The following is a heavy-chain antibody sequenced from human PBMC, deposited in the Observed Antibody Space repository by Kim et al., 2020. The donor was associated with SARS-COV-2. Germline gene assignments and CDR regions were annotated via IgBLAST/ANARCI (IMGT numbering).Heavy chain of an antibody. D-gene: IGHD2-15*01. CDR1: GFTFSSYG. V-gene: IGHV3-30*03. CDR3: EAAYDAFDI. CDR2: ISYDGSNK. Sequence: GGSLRLSCAASGFTFSSYGMHWVRQAPGKGLEWVAVISYDGSNKYYADSVKGRFTISRDNSKNTLYLQMNSLRAEDTAVYYCEAAYDAFDIWGQGTMVTV. J-gene: IGHJ3*02.